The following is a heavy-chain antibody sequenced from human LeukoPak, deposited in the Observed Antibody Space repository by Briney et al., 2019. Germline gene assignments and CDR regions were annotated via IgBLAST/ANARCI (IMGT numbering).Heavy chain of an antibody. CDR1: GFMFSSYW. Sequence: GGSLRLSCVGSGFMFSSYWMSWVRQAPGKGLEWVANIKQDGSEKYYVDSVKGRFTISRDNTKNSLYLQMNRLRAEDTAVYYCAREGSQSASATYPGNDWGQGTLVTVSS. CDR3: AREGSQSASATYPGND. CDR2: IKQDGSEK. D-gene: IGHD3-10*01. V-gene: IGHV3-7*01. J-gene: IGHJ4*02.